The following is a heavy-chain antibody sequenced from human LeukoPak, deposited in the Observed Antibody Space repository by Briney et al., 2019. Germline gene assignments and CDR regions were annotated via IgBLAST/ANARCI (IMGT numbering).Heavy chain of an antibody. D-gene: IGHD3-3*01. CDR3: AKEYYDFWSGYYYFDY. CDR1: GFTFSSYA. J-gene: IGHJ4*02. CDR2: IGGSGSST. V-gene: IGHV3-23*01. Sequence: AWSLRLSCAAAGFTFSSYAMSWVRQAPGKGLEWVAAIGGSGSSTYYADSVKGRFTISRDNSKNTLYLQMNSLRAEDTAVYYCAKEYYDFWSGYYYFDYWGQGTLVTVSS.